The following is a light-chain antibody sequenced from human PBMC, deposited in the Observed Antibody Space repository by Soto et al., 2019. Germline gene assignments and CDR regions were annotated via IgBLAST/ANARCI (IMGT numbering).Light chain of an antibody. Sequence: EIVMTQSPATLSVSPGERATLSCRASQSVSSALAWYQQKPGQAPRLLIYGASARVTGIPARFSGSGSGTEFTLTISSLQSEDFAVYYCQQYNQWPYTFGQGTTVEIK. CDR3: QQYNQWPYT. V-gene: IGKV3-15*01. CDR2: GAS. J-gene: IGKJ2*01. CDR1: QSVSSA.